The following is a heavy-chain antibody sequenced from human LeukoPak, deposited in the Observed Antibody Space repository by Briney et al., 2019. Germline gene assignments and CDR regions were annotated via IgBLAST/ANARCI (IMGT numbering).Heavy chain of an antibody. Sequence: SETLSLTCTDSGGSVSSYYWSWIRQPPEKGLEWIGYIYYSGSTSYNPSLKSRVSISVDTSNNQFSLKLTSVTAADTAVYYCARVRRSGSYPSYFDYWGQGTLVTVSS. CDR2: IYYSGST. CDR3: ARVRRSGSYPSYFDY. V-gene: IGHV4-59*02. D-gene: IGHD3-22*01. J-gene: IGHJ4*02. CDR1: GGSVSSYY.